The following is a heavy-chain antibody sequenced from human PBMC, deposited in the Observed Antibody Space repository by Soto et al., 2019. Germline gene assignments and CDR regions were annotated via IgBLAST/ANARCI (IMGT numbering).Heavy chain of an antibody. J-gene: IGHJ6*02. Sequence: QVQLQESGPGLVKPSGTLSLTCAVSGCSISSSNWWSWVRQPPGKGLEWIGAIYHSGSTNYNPSLKSGCTISVDKSKNQFSLKLSSVTAADTAVYYCAGPSGYVPHYYYYYGMDVWGQGTTVTVSS. CDR1: GCSISSSNW. D-gene: IGHD5-12*01. CDR2: IYHSGST. V-gene: IGHV4-4*02. CDR3: AGPSGYVPHYYYYYGMDV.